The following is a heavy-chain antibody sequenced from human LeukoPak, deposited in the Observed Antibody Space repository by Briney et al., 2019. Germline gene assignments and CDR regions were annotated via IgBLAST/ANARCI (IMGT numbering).Heavy chain of an antibody. J-gene: IGHJ5*02. CDR3: ARQRLEYSSGWFDP. Sequence: ASVKVSCKASGGTFSSYAISWVRQAPGQGLEWMGRIIPILGIANYAQKFQGRVTITADKSTSTAYMELSSLRSEDTAVYYCARQRLEYSSGWFDPWGQGTLVTVSS. V-gene: IGHV1-69*04. CDR1: GGTFSSYA. D-gene: IGHD6-19*01. CDR2: IIPILGIA.